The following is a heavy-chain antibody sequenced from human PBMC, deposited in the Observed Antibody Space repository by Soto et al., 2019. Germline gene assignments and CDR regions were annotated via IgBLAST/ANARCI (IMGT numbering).Heavy chain of an antibody. J-gene: IGHJ4*02. V-gene: IGHV3-7*01. D-gene: IGHD3-3*01. Sequence: GGWLRRSCAASGFTFSTYWMTWVRQAPGQGREWGANINQDGSETYYVDSVKGRFTISRDNAKNSLYLQMNSLRAEDTAVYSCARDVEKRNFCECWSGSRHWGQGTMGTVSS. CDR3: ARDVEKRNFCECWSGSRH. CDR2: INQDGSET. CDR1: GFTFSTYW.